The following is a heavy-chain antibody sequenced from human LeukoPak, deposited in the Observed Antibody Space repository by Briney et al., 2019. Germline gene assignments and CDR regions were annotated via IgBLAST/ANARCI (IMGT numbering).Heavy chain of an antibody. V-gene: IGHV3-23*01. D-gene: IGHD6-19*01. CDR2: ISGRDDTT. Sequence: PGGSLRLSCAASEFTFSNYAMNWVRQAPGKGLDWLATISGRDDTTSYAGSVKGRFTISRDNSKNTLYLQMSSLRAEDTAVYYCAKDYSSGWYDYWGQGTLVTVSS. CDR1: EFTFSNYA. J-gene: IGHJ4*02. CDR3: AKDYSSGWYDY.